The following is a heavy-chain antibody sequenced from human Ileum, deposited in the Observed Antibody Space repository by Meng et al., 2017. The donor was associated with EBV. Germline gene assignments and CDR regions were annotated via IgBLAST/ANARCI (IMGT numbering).Heavy chain of an antibody. CDR3: ARRPGSPSSRFDY. J-gene: IGHJ4*02. CDR2: IYWNDDK. Sequence: ITLQGFGPPLVTPTQSLPRTCSFSGFSSTSSGVGVGWIRQPPGKALEWLALIYWNDDKRYSPSLKSRLTVTRDTSKNQVVLTPTNVDPVDTATYYCARRPGSPSSRFDYWGQGTLVTVSS. D-gene: IGHD6-6*01. V-gene: IGHV2-5*01. CDR1: GFSSTSSGVG.